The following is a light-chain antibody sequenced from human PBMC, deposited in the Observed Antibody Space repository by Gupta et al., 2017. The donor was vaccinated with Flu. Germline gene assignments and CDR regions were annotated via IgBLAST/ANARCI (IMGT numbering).Light chain of an antibody. J-gene: IGKJ1*01. CDR1: QGIRND. V-gene: IGKV1-17*01. CDR3: QHQNSSSWP. Sequence: DIQMTQSPSSLSASVGDRVTITCRASQGIRNDLGWYQQKPGKAPKRLIYAASSGKSGVPSRFSGSGSGTEFTLTISSRQPEDFANYYCQHQNSSSWPFGQGTKVEIK. CDR2: AAS.